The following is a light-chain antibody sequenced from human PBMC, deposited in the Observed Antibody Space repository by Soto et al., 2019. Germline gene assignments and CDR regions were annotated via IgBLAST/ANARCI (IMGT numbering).Light chain of an antibody. J-gene: IGKJ1*01. V-gene: IGKV3-11*01. CDR3: QQRSNWPPT. CDR2: DAS. Sequence: PGERSTISFRDSHSVICYLAWYQQKPGQAPRLLIYDASNRATGIPARFSGSGSGTDFTLTISSLEPEDFAVYYCQQRSNWPPTFGQGTKVEIK. CDR1: HSVICY.